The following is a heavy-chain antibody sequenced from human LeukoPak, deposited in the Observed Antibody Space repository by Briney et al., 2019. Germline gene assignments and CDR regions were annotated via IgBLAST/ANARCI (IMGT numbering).Heavy chain of an antibody. CDR2: VSSSGDNT. CDR1: GFTFSTFP. V-gene: IGHV3-23*01. CDR3: AKDRGY. Sequence: GGSLRLSCAASGFTFSTFPMMWVRQAPGKGLEWVSAVSSSGDNTYYADSVKGRFTISRDNSKNTLYLQMNSLRAEDSAVHYCAKDRGYWGQGTLVTVSS. J-gene: IGHJ4*02.